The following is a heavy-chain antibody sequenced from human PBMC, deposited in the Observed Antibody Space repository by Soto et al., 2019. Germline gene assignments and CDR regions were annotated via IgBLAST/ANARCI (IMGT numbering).Heavy chain of an antibody. CDR1: GYTFTSYY. V-gene: IGHV1-46*01. CDR3: ARDYVEAWGGLYYYYYGMDV. CDR2: INPSGGST. J-gene: IGHJ6*02. Sequence: ASVKVSCKASGYTFTSYYMHWVRQAPGQGLEWMGIINPSGGSTSYAQKFQGRVTMTRDTSTSTVYMELSSLRSEDTAVYYCARDYVEAWGGLYYYYYGMDVWGQGPTVTVYS. D-gene: IGHD2-21*01.